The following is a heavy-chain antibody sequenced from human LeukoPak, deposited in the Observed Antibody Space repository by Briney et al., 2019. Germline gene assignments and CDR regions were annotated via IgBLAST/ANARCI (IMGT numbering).Heavy chain of an antibody. Sequence: SVNVSCKASGYTFTGYYIHWVRQAPGQGLEWMGWINPNNGGTNYAQKFQGRVTMTRDTSVTTPYMELNNLRSDDTAVYYCARAYGDYGFPYYFDYWGQGTLVTVSS. CDR1: GYTFTGYY. CDR2: INPNNGGT. V-gene: IGHV1-2*02. J-gene: IGHJ4*02. D-gene: IGHD4-17*01. CDR3: ARAYGDYGFPYYFDY.